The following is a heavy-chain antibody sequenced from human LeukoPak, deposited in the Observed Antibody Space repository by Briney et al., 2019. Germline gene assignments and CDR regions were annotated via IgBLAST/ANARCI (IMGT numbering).Heavy chain of an antibody. Sequence: GGSLRLSCAASGFTFSSYWMSWVRQAPGKGLEWVANIKQDGSKKYYVDSVKGRFTISRDNAKNSLYLQMNSLRAEDTAVYYCARVDHRLGEGFDYWGQGTLVTVSS. J-gene: IGHJ4*02. CDR2: IKQDGSKK. CDR3: ARVDHRLGEGFDY. V-gene: IGHV3-7*03. D-gene: IGHD3-16*01. CDR1: GFTFSSYW.